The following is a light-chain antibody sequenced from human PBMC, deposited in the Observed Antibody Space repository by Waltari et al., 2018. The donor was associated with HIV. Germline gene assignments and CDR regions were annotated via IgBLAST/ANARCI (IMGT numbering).Light chain of an antibody. CDR1: QGIRNE. V-gene: IGKV1-17*01. CDR3: LQYNSHPWT. CDR2: DAS. J-gene: IGKJ1*01. Sequence: DIHMTQSPSSLSASAGSRLTITCRASQGIRNELGWYQQKPGKAPKRLIFDASSLQSGVPSRFSDSGSGTEFSLTISSLQPEDFATYSCLQYNSHPWTFGQGTKVEIK.